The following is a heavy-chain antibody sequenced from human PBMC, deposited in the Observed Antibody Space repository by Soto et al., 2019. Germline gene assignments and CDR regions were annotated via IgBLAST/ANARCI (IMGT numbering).Heavy chain of an antibody. Sequence: QLQLQESGPGLVKPSETLSLTCSVSGGSISSGPYSWVWIRQPPGEGLERIGTFHCSERTYYNPSLESRVTVSVDTSKNQFSLKVSSVTVADTAVYYCAKLGGHCSSTNCYGYYGMDVWGQGTTVTVSS. V-gene: IGHV4-39*01. J-gene: IGHJ6*02. CDR2: FHCSERT. D-gene: IGHD2-2*01. CDR3: AKLGGHCSSTNCYGYYGMDV. CDR1: GGSISSGPYS.